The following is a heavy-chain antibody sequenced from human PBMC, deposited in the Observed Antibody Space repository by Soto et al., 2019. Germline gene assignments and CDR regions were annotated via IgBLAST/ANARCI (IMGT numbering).Heavy chain of an antibody. D-gene: IGHD5-18*01. Sequence: QVQLQESGPGLVKPSETLSLTCTVSGASISSSSDYWGWIRQPPGKELEWIGNIHYSGSTYNNPSLKSRVTISVDTSKNQFSLHLSSVTAADTAVYYCARHEGSSYGAPSGAFEIWGHGTMVTVSS. CDR1: GASISSSSDY. CDR2: IHYSGST. J-gene: IGHJ3*02. V-gene: IGHV4-39*01. CDR3: ARHEGSSYGAPSGAFEI.